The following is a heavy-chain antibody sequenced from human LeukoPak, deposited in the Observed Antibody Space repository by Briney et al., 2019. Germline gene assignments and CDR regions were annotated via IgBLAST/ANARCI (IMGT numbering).Heavy chain of an antibody. V-gene: IGHV4-34*01. CDR1: GGSFSGYY. Sequence: SETLSLTCAVYGGSFSGYYWSWIRQPPGKGLEWIGEINHSGSTNYNPPLKSRVTISVDTSKNQFSLKLSSVTAADTAVYYCARDPVLLWLPEPYSDNWFDPWGQGTLVTVSS. D-gene: IGHD3-10*01. CDR3: ARDPVLLWLPEPYSDNWFDP. CDR2: INHSGST. J-gene: IGHJ5*02.